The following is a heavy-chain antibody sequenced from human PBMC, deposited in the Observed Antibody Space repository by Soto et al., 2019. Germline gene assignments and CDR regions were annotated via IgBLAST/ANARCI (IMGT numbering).Heavy chain of an antibody. CDR1: GYTFTSYN. V-gene: IGHV1-46*01. J-gene: IGHJ4*02. Sequence: ASVKVSCKASGYTFTSYNMHWVRQAPGQGLEWMGIINPSGGSTSYAQKFQGRVTMTRDTSTGTVYMELSSLRSEDTAVYYCARSLGIVATLDYWGQGTLVTVSS. D-gene: IGHD5-12*01. CDR2: INPSGGST. CDR3: ARSLGIVATLDY.